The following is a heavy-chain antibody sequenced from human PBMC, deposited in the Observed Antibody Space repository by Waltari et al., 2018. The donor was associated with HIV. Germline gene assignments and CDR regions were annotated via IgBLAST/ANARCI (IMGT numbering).Heavy chain of an antibody. J-gene: IGHJ4*02. CDR2: IYPGDSDT. Sequence: EVQLVQSGAAVKKHGGSLTLSCQGSGYSCTNYLIGWVRQIPRKGLEWMGIIYPGDSDTTYSPAFQGQVTSSAVKSISTAYLQLSSLKASDTAMYYCARRGMAAAGTGAGAFDYWGQGTLVTVSS. V-gene: IGHV5-51*01. D-gene: IGHD6-13*01. CDR1: GYSCTNYL. CDR3: ARRGMAAAGTGAGAFDY.